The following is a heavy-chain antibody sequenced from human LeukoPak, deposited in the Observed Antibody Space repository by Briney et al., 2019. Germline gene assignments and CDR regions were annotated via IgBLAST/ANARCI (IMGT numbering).Heavy chain of an antibody. CDR1: GGSICSGGYY. CDR2: IYYSGST. V-gene: IGHV4-31*03. CDR3: ARGIYCSGGSCYPTWFAP. J-gene: IGHJ5*02. Sequence: SETLSVTCTVSGGSICSGGYYWSWIRQHPGKGLEWIGYIYYSGSTSYNPSLKSRVTISVDTSKNQFSLKLSSVTAADTAVYYCARGIYCSGGSCYPTWFAPWGQGTLVTVSS. D-gene: IGHD2-15*01.